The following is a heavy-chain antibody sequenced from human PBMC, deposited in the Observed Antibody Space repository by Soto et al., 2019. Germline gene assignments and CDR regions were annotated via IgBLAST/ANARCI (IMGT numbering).Heavy chain of an antibody. CDR1: GGSITDYS. D-gene: IGHD2-21*02. J-gene: IGHJ5*02. CDR3: ARDQGVVVTADNWFGP. CDR2: IFSSGST. V-gene: IGHV4-4*07. Sequence: SETLSLTCTVSGGSITDYSWVWIRQPAGKGLEWIGRIFSSGSTNYNPSLKGRITMSLDTSKNQCSLKLNSATATDTAVYFCARDQGVVVTADNWFGPWGQGIRVTVSS.